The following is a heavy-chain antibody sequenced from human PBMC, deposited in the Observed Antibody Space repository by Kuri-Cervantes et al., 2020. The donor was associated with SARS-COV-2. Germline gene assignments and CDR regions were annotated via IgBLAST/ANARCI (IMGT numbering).Heavy chain of an antibody. V-gene: IGHV3-21*01. D-gene: IGHD5-18*01. CDR2: ISSSSSYI. CDR3: AREDSYGYGDY. Sequence: GGSLRLSCAASGFTFSSYSMNWVRQAPGKGLEWVSSISSSSSYIYYADSVKGRFTISRDNAKSSLYLQMNSLGAEDTAVYYCAREDSYGYGDYWGQGTLVTVSS. CDR1: GFTFSSYS. J-gene: IGHJ4*02.